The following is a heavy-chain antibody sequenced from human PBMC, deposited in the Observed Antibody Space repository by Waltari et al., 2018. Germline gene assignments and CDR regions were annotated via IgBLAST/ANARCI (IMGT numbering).Heavy chain of an antibody. Sequence: EVQLVDSGGGLVQPGGSLRVSCAASGFTFSTTWMSWVRQAPGKGLEWVASIKEDGSVQYYVVSVKGRFTISRDNAKNSLYLQMNSLRPEDTAVYFCARAHDWGQGTGVTVSS. CDR2: IKEDGSVQ. CDR1: GFTFSTTW. CDR3: ARAHD. V-gene: IGHV3-7*04. J-gene: IGHJ4*02.